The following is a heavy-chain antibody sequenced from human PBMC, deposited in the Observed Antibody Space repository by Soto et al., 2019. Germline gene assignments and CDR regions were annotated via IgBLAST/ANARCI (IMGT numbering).Heavy chain of an antibody. J-gene: IGHJ6*02. CDR2: IYSGGST. V-gene: IGHV3-53*01. D-gene: IGHD6-13*01. Sequence: EVQLVESGGGLIQPGGSLRLSCAASGFTVSSNYMSWVRQAPGKGLEWVSVIYSGGSTYYADSVKGRFTISRDNSKNTLYLQMNSLRAEDTAVYYCARYRTAGTLSGMDVWGQGTTVTVSS. CDR3: ARYRTAGTLSGMDV. CDR1: GFTVSSNY.